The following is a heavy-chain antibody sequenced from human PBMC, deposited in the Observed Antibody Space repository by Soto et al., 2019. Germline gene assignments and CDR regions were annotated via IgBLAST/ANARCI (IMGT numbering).Heavy chain of an antibody. V-gene: IGHV4-30-4*01. Sequence: PSETLSLTCTVSGGSISSGDHYWSWIRQPPGKGLEWIGYIYYSGSTYYNPSLKSRVTISVDTSKNQFSLKLSSVTAADTAVYYCARDAPRLYYDFWSGYQNDAFDIWGQGTRVTVSS. D-gene: IGHD3-3*01. CDR1: GGSISSGDHY. CDR3: ARDAPRLYYDFWSGYQNDAFDI. J-gene: IGHJ3*02. CDR2: IYYSGST.